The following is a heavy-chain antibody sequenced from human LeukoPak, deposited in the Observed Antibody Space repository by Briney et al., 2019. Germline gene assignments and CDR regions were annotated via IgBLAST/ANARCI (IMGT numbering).Heavy chain of an antibody. Sequence: PGGSLRLSCAASGFTFSSYSMNWVRQAPGKGLEWVSYISSSSSTIYYADSVKGRFTISRDNAKNSLYLQMNSLRAEDTAVYYCARVRVRTMIDRVGGYYFDYWGQGTLVTVSS. J-gene: IGHJ4*02. CDR1: GFTFSSYS. CDR2: ISSSSSTI. D-gene: IGHD3-22*01. CDR3: ARVRVRTMIDRVGGYYFDY. V-gene: IGHV3-48*04.